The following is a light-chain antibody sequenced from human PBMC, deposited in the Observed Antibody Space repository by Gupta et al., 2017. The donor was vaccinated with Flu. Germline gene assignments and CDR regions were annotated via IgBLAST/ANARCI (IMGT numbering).Light chain of an antibody. J-gene: IGLJ3*02. Sequence: QSSLSLPASVSASPGQSLTISCTGTSSDVGGYKYVSGSQQHPGNAHKLMIYEVSKRPAGVSNRFSGSKSGNTASLTISGLQAEDEADYYGCSYTSSSTWVFGGGTKLTVL. V-gene: IGLV2-14*01. CDR2: EVS. CDR3: CSYTSSSTWV. CDR1: SSDVGGYKY.